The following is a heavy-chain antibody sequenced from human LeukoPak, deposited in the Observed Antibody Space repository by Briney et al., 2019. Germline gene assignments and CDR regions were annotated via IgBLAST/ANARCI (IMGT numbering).Heavy chain of an antibody. Sequence: GGSLRLSRAASGFTFSSHAMSWVRQAPGKGLEWVSAIGGNDGKTYYKDSVRGRFTISRDNSKNTLYLQMNSLRGEDTAIYYCAKVIRNYDMAFDYWGQGTRVTVSS. CDR1: GFTFSSHA. CDR3: AKVIRNYDMAFDY. CDR2: IGGNDGKT. D-gene: IGHD1-7*01. V-gene: IGHV3-23*01. J-gene: IGHJ4*02.